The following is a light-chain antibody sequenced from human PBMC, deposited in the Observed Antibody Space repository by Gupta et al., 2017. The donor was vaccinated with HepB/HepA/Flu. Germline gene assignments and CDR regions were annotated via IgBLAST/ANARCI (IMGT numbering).Light chain of an antibody. CDR2: DVS. CDR3: CSYTTNSLYV. CDR1: SSDVGGYNF. J-gene: IGLJ1*01. Sequence: QSALTQPASLPGSPGRSVTISRTGTSSDVGGYNFVSWYQQHPGKAPKLMIHDVSYRPSGFSNRFSGSKSGYTASLTISGLQAEDEADYYCCSYTTNSLYVFGTGTKVTVL. V-gene: IGLV2-14*01.